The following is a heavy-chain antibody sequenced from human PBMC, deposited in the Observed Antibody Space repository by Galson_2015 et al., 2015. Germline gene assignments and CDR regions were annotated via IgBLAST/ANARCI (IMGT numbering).Heavy chain of an antibody. CDR2: IYWNDDK. CDR1: GFSLSTSGVG. J-gene: IGHJ4*02. D-gene: IGHD3-22*01. Sequence: PALVKPTQTLTLTCTFSGFSLSTSGVGVGWIRQPPGKALEWLALIYWNDDKRYSPSLKSRLTITKDTSKNQVVLTMTNMDPVDTATYYCAHRPPPTYYYDSSGYYYDYWGQGTLVTVSS. V-gene: IGHV2-5*01. CDR3: AHRPPPTYYYDSSGYYYDY.